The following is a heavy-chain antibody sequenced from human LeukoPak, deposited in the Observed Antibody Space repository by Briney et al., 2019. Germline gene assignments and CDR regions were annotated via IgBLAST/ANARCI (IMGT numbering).Heavy chain of an antibody. Sequence: EPGGSLRLSCAASGFTFSTYWMSWVRQAPGKGLEWVGRIKSKTDGGTTDYAAPVKGRFTISRDDSKNTLYLQMNSLKTEDTAVYYCTTGVRRGYSYGFNYWGQGTLVTVSS. CDR1: GFTFSTYW. V-gene: IGHV3-15*01. D-gene: IGHD5-18*01. J-gene: IGHJ4*02. CDR2: IKSKTDGGTT. CDR3: TTGVRRGYSYGFNY.